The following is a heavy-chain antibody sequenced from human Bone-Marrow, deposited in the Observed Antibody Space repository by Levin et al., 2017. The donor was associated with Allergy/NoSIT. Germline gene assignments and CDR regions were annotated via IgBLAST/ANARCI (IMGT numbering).Heavy chain of an antibody. V-gene: IGHV3-23*01. CDR1: GFTFSSYA. J-gene: IGHJ4*02. D-gene: IGHD6-13*01. CDR2: ISGSGGST. Sequence: GESLKISCAASGFTFSSYAMSWVRQAPGKGLEWVSAISGSGGSTYYADSVKGRFTISRDNSKNTLYLQMNSLRAEDTAVYYCAKVVRSSWPTDTFDYWGQGTLVTVSS. CDR3: AKVVRSSWPTDTFDY.